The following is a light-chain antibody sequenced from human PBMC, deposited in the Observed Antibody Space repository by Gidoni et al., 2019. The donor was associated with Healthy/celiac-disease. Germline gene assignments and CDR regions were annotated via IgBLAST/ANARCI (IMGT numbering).Light chain of an antibody. CDR3: QQYGSSPYS. V-gene: IGKV3-20*01. J-gene: IGKJ2*03. CDR1: QSVSSSY. Sequence: DIVLTQSPGTLSLSTGDRATLSCRASQSVSSSYLAWYQQKPGQAPRLLSYGASSRATGIPDRFSGSGSGTDFTLTISRLEPEDFAVYYCQQYGSSPYSFGQGTKLEIK. CDR2: GAS.